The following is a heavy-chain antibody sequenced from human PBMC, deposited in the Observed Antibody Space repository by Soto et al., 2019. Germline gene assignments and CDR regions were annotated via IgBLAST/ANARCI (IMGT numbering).Heavy chain of an antibody. CDR1: GGTPSNSA. D-gene: IGHD3-22*01. Sequence: QVHLLLQSGAEVKKPGSSVKVSCKASGGTPSNSAISWVRQAPGQGLEWMGGIIPVFGLVKYAQNFQGRVTNTAHESTNTAYMELSSLSPEDTAVYYCAGGRIVVVGSRAYYGMDVWGQGTTVTVSS. CDR3: AGGRIVVVGSRAYYGMDV. CDR2: IIPVFGLV. J-gene: IGHJ6*02. V-gene: IGHV1-69*01.